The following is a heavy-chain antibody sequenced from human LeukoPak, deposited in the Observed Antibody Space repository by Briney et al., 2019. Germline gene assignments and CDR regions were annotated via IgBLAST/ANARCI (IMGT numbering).Heavy chain of an antibody. CDR2: INPNSGGT. V-gene: IGHV1-2*02. Sequence: ASVKVSCKASGYTFTGYYMHWVRQAPGQGLEWMGWINPNSGGTNYAQKFQGRVTMTRDTSISTAYMELSRLRSDDTAVYYCARGEQLAWLLRFDYWGQGTLVTVSS. D-gene: IGHD3-3*01. J-gene: IGHJ4*02. CDR3: ARGEQLAWLLRFDY. CDR1: GYTFTGYY.